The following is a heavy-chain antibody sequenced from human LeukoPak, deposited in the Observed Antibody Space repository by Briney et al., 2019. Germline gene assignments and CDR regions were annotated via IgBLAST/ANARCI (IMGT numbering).Heavy chain of an antibody. J-gene: IGHJ6*02. Sequence: SETLSLTCAVYGGSFSGYYWSWIRQPPGKGLEWIGEINHSGSTNYNPSLKSRVTISVDTSKNQFSLKLSSVTAADTAVYYCARAPHITIFGVVRGTHGMDVWGQGTTVTVSS. CDR3: ARAPHITIFGVVRGTHGMDV. V-gene: IGHV4-34*01. D-gene: IGHD3-3*01. CDR2: INHSGST. CDR1: GGSFSGYY.